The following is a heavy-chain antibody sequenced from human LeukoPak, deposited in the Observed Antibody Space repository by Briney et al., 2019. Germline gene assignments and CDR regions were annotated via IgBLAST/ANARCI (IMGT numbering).Heavy chain of an antibody. Sequence: GGSLRLSCTASGFTFGDYAMSWFRQAPGKGLEWLGFIRSKAYGGTTEYAASVKGRFTISRDDSKSIAYLQMNSLKTEDTAVYYCTRGFGVVIIQRFDPWGQGTLVTVSS. CDR1: GFTFGDYA. CDR3: TRGFGVVIIQRFDP. J-gene: IGHJ5*02. V-gene: IGHV3-49*03. CDR2: IRSKAYGGTT. D-gene: IGHD3-3*01.